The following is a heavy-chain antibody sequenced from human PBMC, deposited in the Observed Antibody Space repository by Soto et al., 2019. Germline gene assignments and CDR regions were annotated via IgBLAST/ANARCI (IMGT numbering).Heavy chain of an antibody. CDR2: IYYSGST. D-gene: IGHD2-21*01. Sequence: PSETLSLTCTVSGGSISSYYWSWIRQPPGKGLEWIGYIYYSGSTNYNPSLKSRVTISVDTSKNQFSLKLSSVTAADTAVYYCASLSSIGFDPWGQGTLVTVSS. V-gene: IGHV4-59*01. CDR3: ASLSSIGFDP. J-gene: IGHJ5*02. CDR1: GGSISSYY.